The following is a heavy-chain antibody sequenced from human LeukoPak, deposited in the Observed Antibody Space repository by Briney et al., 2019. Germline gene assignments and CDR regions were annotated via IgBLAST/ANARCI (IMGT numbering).Heavy chain of an antibody. V-gene: IGHV3-33*01. CDR3: ARKSLSSNRPVD. Sequence: GGSLRLSCAASGFNFSSYGMHWVRQAPGKGLEWVAVIWYGGNNKYYADSMKGRFTISRDNSKNTLYLQMNSLRAEDTAVYYCARKSLSSNRPVDWGQGTLVTVSS. J-gene: IGHJ4*02. CDR2: IWYGGNNK. D-gene: IGHD4-23*01. CDR1: GFNFSSYG.